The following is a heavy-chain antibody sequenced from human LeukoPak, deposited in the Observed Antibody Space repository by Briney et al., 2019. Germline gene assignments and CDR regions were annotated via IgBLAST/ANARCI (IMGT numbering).Heavy chain of an antibody. CDR1: GFSFSSHG. Sequence: PGGTLRLSCAASGFSFSSHGMSWVRQAPGKGLERVSSISSSSSYIYYADSVKGRFTISRDNAKNSLYLQMNSLRAEDTAVYYCARDPLSSSSFDLWGQGTLVTVSS. CDR2: ISSSSSYI. CDR3: ARDPLSSSSFDL. V-gene: IGHV3-21*01. J-gene: IGHJ4*02. D-gene: IGHD6-13*01.